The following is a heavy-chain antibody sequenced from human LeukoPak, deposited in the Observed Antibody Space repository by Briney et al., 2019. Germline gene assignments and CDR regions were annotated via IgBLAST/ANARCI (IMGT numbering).Heavy chain of an antibody. CDR2: IKQDGSEK. CDR3: ARDRYGGYRAFDY. J-gene: IGHJ4*02. V-gene: IGHV3-7*01. Sequence: PGGSLRLSCAASGFTLSTYWMSWVRQAPGKGLEWVANIKQDGSEKKYLDSVKGRFTISRDNAKNSLYLQMNSLRAEDTAVYYCARDRYGGYRAFDYWGQGTLVTVSS. D-gene: IGHD5-12*01. CDR1: GFTLSTYW.